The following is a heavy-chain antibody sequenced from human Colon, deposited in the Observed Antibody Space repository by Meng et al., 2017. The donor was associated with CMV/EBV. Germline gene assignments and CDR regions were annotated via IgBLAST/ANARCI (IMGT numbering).Heavy chain of an antibody. CDR3: ASTGPLYGLYFCY. Sequence: GESLKISCAASGISFSNSWMIWVRRAPGKGLEWVAKTNEDGSDKYYVDSVKGRFTIFRDNDKNSVYLQMNSMRAEDTAVYYCASTGPLYGLYFCYWGQGTLVTVSS. V-gene: IGHV3-7*01. CDR2: TNEDGSDK. J-gene: IGHJ4*02. CDR1: GISFSNSW. D-gene: IGHD2-8*01.